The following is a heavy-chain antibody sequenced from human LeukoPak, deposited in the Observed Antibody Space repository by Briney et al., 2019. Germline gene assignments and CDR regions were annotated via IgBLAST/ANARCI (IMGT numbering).Heavy chain of an antibody. CDR3: ARQTSSYSSSWYYFDY. CDR2: IYPGDSDT. CDR1: GYSFTSYW. Sequence: GESLKISCKGSGYSFTSYWIGWVRQMPGKGLEWMGIIYPGDSDTRYSPSFQGQVTISADKSISTAYLQWSSLKASDTAMYYCARQTSSYSSSWYYFDYWGQGTLVTVSS. J-gene: IGHJ4*02. V-gene: IGHV5-51*01. D-gene: IGHD6-13*01.